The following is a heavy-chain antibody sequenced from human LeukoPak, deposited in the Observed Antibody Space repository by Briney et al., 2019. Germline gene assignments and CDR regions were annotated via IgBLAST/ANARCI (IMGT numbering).Heavy chain of an antibody. CDR3: ARFETCTSTTCDDTFDI. Sequence: GGSLRLSCAASGFTFSDYYMSWIRQAPGKGLEWVSYISSSSSYTNYADSVKGRFTISRDNAKNSLYLQMNSLRAEDTAVYYCARFETCTSTTCDDTFDIWGQGTVVTVSS. CDR1: GFTFSDYY. D-gene: IGHD2-2*01. J-gene: IGHJ3*02. V-gene: IGHV3-11*03. CDR2: ISSSSSYT.